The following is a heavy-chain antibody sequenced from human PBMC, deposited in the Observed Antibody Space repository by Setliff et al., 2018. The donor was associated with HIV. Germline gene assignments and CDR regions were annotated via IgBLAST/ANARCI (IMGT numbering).Heavy chain of an antibody. CDR3: ARRGRDGVLIVFATGFDP. CDR1: GGSISSGGYY. V-gene: IGHV4-39*01. Sequence: PSETLSLTCTVSGGSISSGGYYWGWIRQPPGKGLEWIGSIFYTGNTYYNPSLKSRVAISVDTSENQFSLKLNSVTAADTAVYYCARRGRDGVLIVFATGFDPWGQGTLVTVPQ. CDR2: IFYTGNT. J-gene: IGHJ5*02. D-gene: IGHD2-8*01.